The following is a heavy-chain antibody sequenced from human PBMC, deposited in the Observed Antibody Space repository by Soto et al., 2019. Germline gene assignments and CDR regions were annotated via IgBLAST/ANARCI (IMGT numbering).Heavy chain of an antibody. CDR2: IYYSGST. CDR1: GGSISSGGYY. V-gene: IGHV4-31*03. J-gene: IGHJ4*02. CDR3: ARDGRDYGDYVHLY. D-gene: IGHD4-17*01. Sequence: SETLSLTCTVSGGSISSGGYYWSWIRQHPGKGLEWIGYIYYSGSTYYNPSLKSRVTISVDTSKNQFSLKLSSVTAADTAVYYCARDGRDYGDYVHLYWGQGTLVTVSS.